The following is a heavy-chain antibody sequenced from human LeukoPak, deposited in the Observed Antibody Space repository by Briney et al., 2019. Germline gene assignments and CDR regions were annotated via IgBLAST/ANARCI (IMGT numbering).Heavy chain of an antibody. V-gene: IGHV4-61*02. J-gene: IGHJ4*02. CDR3: ARAAFGVVTLYFDY. D-gene: IGHD3-3*01. CDR1: GGSISSGSYY. Sequence: SETLSLTCTVSGGSISSGSYYWSWIRQPAGKGLEWIGRIYTSGSTNYNPSLKSRVTISVDTSKNQFSLKLSSVTAADTAVYYCARAAFGVVTLYFDYWGQGTLVTVSS. CDR2: IYTSGST.